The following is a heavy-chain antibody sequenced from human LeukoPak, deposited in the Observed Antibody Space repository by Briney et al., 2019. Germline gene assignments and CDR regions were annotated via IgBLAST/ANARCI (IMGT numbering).Heavy chain of an antibody. J-gene: IGHJ4*02. Sequence: GGSLRLSCAASGFTFSSYWMSWVRQAPGKGLEWVANIKQDGSEKYYVDSVKGRFTISRDNAKNSLYLQMNSLRAEDTAVYYCARDSGPYGSGWDHYFDYWGQGTLVTVSS. CDR2: IKQDGSEK. CDR1: GFTFSSYW. CDR3: ARDSGPYGSGWDHYFDY. D-gene: IGHD6-19*01. V-gene: IGHV3-7*01.